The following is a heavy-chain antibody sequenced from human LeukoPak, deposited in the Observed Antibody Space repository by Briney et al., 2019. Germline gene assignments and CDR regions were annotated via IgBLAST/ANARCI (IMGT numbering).Heavy chain of an antibody. J-gene: IGHJ6*02. CDR3: ASRGRFLEWLSTYGMDV. D-gene: IGHD3-3*01. CDR1: GGSVSSGSYY. CDR2: IYYSGST. V-gene: IGHV4-61*01. Sequence: SETLSLTCTVSGGSVSSGSYYWSWIRQPPGKGLEWIGYIYYSGSTNYNPSLKSRVTISVDTSKNQFSLKLSSVTAADTAVYYCASRGRFLEWLSTYGMDVWGQGTTVTVFS.